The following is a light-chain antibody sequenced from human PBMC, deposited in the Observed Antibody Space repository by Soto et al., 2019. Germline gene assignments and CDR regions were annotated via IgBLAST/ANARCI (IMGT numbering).Light chain of an antibody. CDR1: SSDIGPYDY. Sequence: QSALAQPASVSGSPGQSITISCTGTSSDIGPYDYVSWYQQYPGRVPKLLIHEVTNRPSGVSDRFSGSKSGNTASLTIPGLQTEGEADYYCSSHAGSSDFYVFGAGTKVTVL. V-gene: IGLV2-14*01. J-gene: IGLJ1*01. CDR3: SSHAGSSDFYV. CDR2: EVT.